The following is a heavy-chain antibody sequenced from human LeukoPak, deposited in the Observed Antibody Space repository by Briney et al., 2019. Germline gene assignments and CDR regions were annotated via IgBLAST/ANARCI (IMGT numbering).Heavy chain of an antibody. Sequence: GGSLRLSCAASGFTFSSYAMSWVRQAPGKGLEWVSAISGSGGSTYYADSVKGRFTISRDNAKNSLYLQMNSLRAEDTAVYYCARDLFTMIAGQFDYWGQGTLVTVSS. V-gene: IGHV3-23*01. CDR2: ISGSGGST. CDR1: GFTFSSYA. D-gene: IGHD3-22*01. J-gene: IGHJ4*02. CDR3: ARDLFTMIAGQFDY.